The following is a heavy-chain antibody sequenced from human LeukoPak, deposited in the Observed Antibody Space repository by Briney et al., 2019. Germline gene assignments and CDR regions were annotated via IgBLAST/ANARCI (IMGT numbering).Heavy chain of an antibody. V-gene: IGHV3-23*01. CDR1: GFTFSSYA. CDR3: AKSVGVAVAGTLLANFDY. CDR2: ISGSGGNT. Sequence: GGSLRLSCAASGFTFSSYAMSWVRQAPGKGLEWVSGISGSGGNTYYADSVKGRFTIPRDNFKNMMYLQMNSLRAEDTAVYYCAKSVGVAVAGTLLANFDYWGQGTLVTVSS. J-gene: IGHJ4*02. D-gene: IGHD6-19*01.